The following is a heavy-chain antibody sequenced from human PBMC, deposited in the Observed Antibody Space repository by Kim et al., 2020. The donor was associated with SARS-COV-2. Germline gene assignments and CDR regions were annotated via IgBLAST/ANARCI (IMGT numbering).Heavy chain of an antibody. CDR3: ASIRIAAAGTRYYYYGMDV. CDR2: IYTSGST. Sequence: SETLSLTCTVSGGSISSGSYYWSWIRQPAGKGLEWIGRIYTSGSTNYNPSLKSRVTISVDTSKNQFSLKLSSVTAADTAVYYCASIRIAAAGTRYYYYGMDVWGQGTTVTVSS. D-gene: IGHD6-13*01. CDR1: GGSISSGSYY. V-gene: IGHV4-61*02. J-gene: IGHJ6*02.